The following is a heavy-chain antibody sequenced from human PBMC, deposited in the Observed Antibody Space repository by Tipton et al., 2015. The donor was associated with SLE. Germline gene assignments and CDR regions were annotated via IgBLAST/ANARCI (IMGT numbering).Heavy chain of an antibody. J-gene: IGHJ4*02. Sequence: LRLSCTVSGGSISSGGYYWSWIRQHPGKGLEWIGYIYYSGSTYYNPSLKSRVTISVDTSKNQFSLKLSSVTAADTAVYYCARRGRLGNLDYWGQGTLVTVSS. CDR2: IYYSGST. CDR3: ARRGRLGNLDY. V-gene: IGHV4-31*03. CDR1: GGSISSGGYY. D-gene: IGHD1-1*01.